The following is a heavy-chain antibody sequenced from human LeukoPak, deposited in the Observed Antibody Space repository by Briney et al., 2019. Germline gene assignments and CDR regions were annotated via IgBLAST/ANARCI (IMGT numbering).Heavy chain of an antibody. Sequence: SVKVSCKASGGTFSSYAISWVRQAPGQGLEWMGGIIPIFGTANYAQKFQGRVTITTDESTSTAYMELSSLRSEDTAAYYCARDGDYGDYGWVHYYYMDVWGKGTTVTVSS. CDR1: GGTFSSYA. CDR3: ARDGDYGDYGWVHYYYMDV. V-gene: IGHV1-69*05. CDR2: IIPIFGTA. D-gene: IGHD4-17*01. J-gene: IGHJ6*03.